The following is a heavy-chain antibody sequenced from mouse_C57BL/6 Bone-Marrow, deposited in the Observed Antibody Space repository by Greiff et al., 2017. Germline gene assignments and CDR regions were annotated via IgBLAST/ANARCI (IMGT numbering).Heavy chain of an antibody. CDR1: GFTFSSYA. V-gene: IGHV5-4*01. J-gene: IGHJ1*03. CDR3: EREPPFSTTVVAPWYFDV. D-gene: IGHD1-1*01. Sequence: EVQGVESGGGLVKPGGSLKLSCAASGFTFSSYAMSRVRQTPEKRLEWVATISDGGSYTYYPANVKGRFTISRDNATNNLYLQMSHLKSEDTAMYSCEREPPFSTTVVAPWYFDVWGTGTTVTVSS. CDR2: ISDGGSYT.